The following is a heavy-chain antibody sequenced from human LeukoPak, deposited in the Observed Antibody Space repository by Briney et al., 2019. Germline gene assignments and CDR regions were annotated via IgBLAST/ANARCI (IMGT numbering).Heavy chain of an antibody. Sequence: SETLSLTCTVSGGSISSDDYYWSWIRQHPGKGLEWIGYIYYSGSTYYNPSLKSRLTLSVDTSKNQFSLKLSSVTAADTAVYYCARSGRGGSGSYPDYWGQGTLVTVSS. CDR2: IYYSGST. J-gene: IGHJ4*02. CDR1: GGSISSDDYY. CDR3: ARSGRGGSGSYPDY. D-gene: IGHD3-10*01. V-gene: IGHV4-31*03.